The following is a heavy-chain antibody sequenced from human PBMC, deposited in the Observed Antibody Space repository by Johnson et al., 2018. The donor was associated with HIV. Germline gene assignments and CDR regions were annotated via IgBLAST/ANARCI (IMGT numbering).Heavy chain of an antibody. Sequence: QVQLVESGGGVVQPGRSLRLSCAASGFTFSSYTMYWVRQAPGKGLEWVAVISYDGSNEYYADSVKGRFTISRDNSKNTLYLQMSSLRAGDTAVYYCARGRASWELYDAFDLWGQGTMVTVSS. CDR1: GFTFSSYT. J-gene: IGHJ3*01. D-gene: IGHD1-26*01. CDR3: ARGRASWELYDAFDL. V-gene: IGHV3-30*04. CDR2: ISYDGSNE.